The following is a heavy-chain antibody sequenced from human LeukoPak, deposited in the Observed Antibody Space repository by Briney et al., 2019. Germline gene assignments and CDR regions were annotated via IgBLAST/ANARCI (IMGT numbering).Heavy chain of an antibody. Sequence: GGSLRLSCAASGFTFSSYAMSWVRQAPGKGLEWVSAISGSGASTYYADSVTGRFTISRDNSKNTLYLQMNSLRAEDTAIYYCAKDQGHIMYFDYWGQGTLVTVSS. D-gene: IGHD1-14*01. CDR1: GFTFSSYA. CDR2: ISGSGAST. CDR3: AKDQGHIMYFDY. J-gene: IGHJ4*02. V-gene: IGHV3-23*01.